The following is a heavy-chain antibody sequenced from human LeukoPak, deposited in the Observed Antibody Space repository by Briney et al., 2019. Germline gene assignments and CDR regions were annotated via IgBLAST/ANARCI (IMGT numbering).Heavy chain of an antibody. J-gene: IGHJ4*02. V-gene: IGHV3-7*04. D-gene: IGHD2-2*03. CDR2: IKQDGSEK. CDR3: ARDRGTWIFDY. Sequence: QPGGSLRLSCAASGFTFSSYWMSWIRQAPGKGLEWVANIKQDGSEKYYVDSVKGRFTISRDNAKNSLYLQMNSLRAEDTAVYDSARDRGTWIFDYWGQGTLVTVSS. CDR1: GFTFSSYW.